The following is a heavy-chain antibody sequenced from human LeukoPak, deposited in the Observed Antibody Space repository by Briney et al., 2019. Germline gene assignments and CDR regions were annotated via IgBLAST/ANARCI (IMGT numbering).Heavy chain of an antibody. CDR2: ISSSGSTI. J-gene: IGHJ4*02. D-gene: IGHD2-15*01. CDR1: GFTFSSYE. CDR3: AKHPREGYCSGGSCYSGIDY. Sequence: PGGSLRLSCAASGFTFSSYEMNWVRQAPGKGLEWVSYISSSGSTIYYADSVKGRFTISRDNAKNSLYLQMNSLRVEDTAVYYCAKHPREGYCSGGSCYSGIDYWGQGTLVTVSS. V-gene: IGHV3-48*03.